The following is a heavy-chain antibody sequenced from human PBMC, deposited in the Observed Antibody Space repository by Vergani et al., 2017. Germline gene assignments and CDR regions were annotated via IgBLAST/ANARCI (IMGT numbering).Heavy chain of an antibody. Sequence: EVQLLESGGGLVQPGGSLRLSCAASGFTFSSYAMSWVRQAPGKGLAWVSAISGSGGSTYYADPVKGRFTISRDNSKNKLYLQMNSLRAEDTAVYYCAKAGIVVPAAITGIRAYYYYYMDVWGKGTTVTVSS. CDR1: GFTFSSYA. V-gene: IGHV3-23*01. CDR3: AKAGIVVPAAITGIRAYYYYYMDV. D-gene: IGHD2-2*01. CDR2: ISGSGGST. J-gene: IGHJ6*03.